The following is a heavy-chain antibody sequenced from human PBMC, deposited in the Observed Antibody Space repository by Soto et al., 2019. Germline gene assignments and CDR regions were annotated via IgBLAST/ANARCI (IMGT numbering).Heavy chain of an antibody. CDR2: IKRNSDGGRS. CDR1: GFTFYNSW. CDR3: TTGSVEGV. Sequence: DVQLVESGGGLVKPGGSLRLSCAASGFTFYNSWMNWVRQAPGKGLEWVGRIKRNSDGGRSDYAAPVKGRFTISRDDSENTLYLQMNSLKTGDTAVYYCTTGSVEGVWGQGTTVSVSS. J-gene: IGHJ6*02. D-gene: IGHD2-15*01. V-gene: IGHV3-15*07.